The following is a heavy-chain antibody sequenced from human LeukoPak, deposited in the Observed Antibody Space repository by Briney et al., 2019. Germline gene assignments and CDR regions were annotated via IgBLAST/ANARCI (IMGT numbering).Heavy chain of an antibody. Sequence: ETLSLTCTVPGGPIMSSYYYLACIRQPPGKGLAWIGSIYDSGSTYYNPSLKSRVTISVDTSKNQFSLKLNSVTAADTAVYYCARHYGPWGQGTLVTVSS. CDR1: GGPIMSSYYY. CDR2: IYDSGST. V-gene: IGHV4-39*01. CDR3: ARHYGP. D-gene: IGHD3-10*01. J-gene: IGHJ5*02.